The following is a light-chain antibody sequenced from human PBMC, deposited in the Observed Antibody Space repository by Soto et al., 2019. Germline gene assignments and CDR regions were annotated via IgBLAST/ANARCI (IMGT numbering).Light chain of an antibody. Sequence: QAVVTQPPSASGTPGQRVTISCSGSSSNIGSNTVNWYQQLPGTAPKLLIYSNNQRHSGVPVLSSGSKSGTSASLAISGLQSEDEPDYYCAAWNDCLSGYVFGTGTKLTVL. V-gene: IGLV1-44*01. J-gene: IGLJ1*01. CDR2: SNN. CDR1: SSNIGSNT. CDR3: AAWNDCLSGYV.